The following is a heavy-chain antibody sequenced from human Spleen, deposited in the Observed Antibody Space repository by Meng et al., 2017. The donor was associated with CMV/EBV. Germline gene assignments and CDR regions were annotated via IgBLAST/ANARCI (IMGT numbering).Heavy chain of an antibody. CDR2: ISYDGSHK. D-gene: IGHD2-15*01. CDR3: AREECSAGSCYSDYYYFGMDV. Sequence: LSLTCAASEFTFSSYAMHWVRQAPGKGLEWVAVISYDGSHKYYADSVKGRFTISRDNSKKMLYLQMNSLRAEDTAVYYCAREECSAGSCYSDYYYFGMDVWGQGTTVTVSS. CDR1: EFTFSSYA. J-gene: IGHJ6*02. V-gene: IGHV3-30*04.